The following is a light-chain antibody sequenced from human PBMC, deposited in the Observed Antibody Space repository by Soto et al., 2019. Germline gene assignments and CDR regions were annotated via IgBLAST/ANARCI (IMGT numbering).Light chain of an antibody. V-gene: IGKV3-20*01. CDR1: QSVGSAW. CDR2: STS. Sequence: ENVLTQSPGTLSLSPGERATLSCRASQSVGSAWLAWYQQKPGQAPRLLLYSTSTRATGIPDRFSGSGSGTVFTLTISRLEPEDFAVYYCQQYGSPLWTFDQGTKVEVK. CDR3: QQYGSPLWT. J-gene: IGKJ1*01.